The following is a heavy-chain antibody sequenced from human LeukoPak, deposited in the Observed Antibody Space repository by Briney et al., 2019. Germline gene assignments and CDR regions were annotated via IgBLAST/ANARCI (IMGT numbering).Heavy chain of an antibody. CDR2: ISGSGGST. Sequence: GGSLRLSCAASGFTFSSYAMSLVRQAPGKGLEWVSAISGSGGSTYYADSVKGRFTISRDNSKNTLYLQMNSLRAEDTAVYYCAKIGVPAAIRSPYDYWGQGTLVTVSS. CDR1: GFTFSSYA. D-gene: IGHD2-2*02. V-gene: IGHV3-23*01. J-gene: IGHJ4*02. CDR3: AKIGVPAAIRSPYDY.